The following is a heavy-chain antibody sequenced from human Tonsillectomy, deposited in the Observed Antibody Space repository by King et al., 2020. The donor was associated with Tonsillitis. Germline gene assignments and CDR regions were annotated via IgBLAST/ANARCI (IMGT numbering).Heavy chain of an antibody. CDR2: INPSGDNT. CDR3: ARGNKRAATDIYYYYAMDV. Sequence: VQLVESGAEVKKPGASVKVSCKASGYTFTNYYMHWVRQAPGQGLEWMGIINPSGDNTSYAQKFQGRVTMTRDTSTSTVYMELSSLRSEDTAVYSCARGNKRAATDIYYYYAMDVWGQGTTVTVSS. V-gene: IGHV1-46*01. CDR1: GYTFTNYY. D-gene: IGHD2-15*01. J-gene: IGHJ6*02.